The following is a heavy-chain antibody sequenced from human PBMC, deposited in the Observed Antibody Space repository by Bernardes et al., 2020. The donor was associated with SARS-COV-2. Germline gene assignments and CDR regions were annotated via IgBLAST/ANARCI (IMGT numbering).Heavy chain of an antibody. CDR2: FTLDGSDT. Sequence: GGSLRLSCAASGFTFSSFWMHWFRQVPRKGLLCPSRFTLDGSDTNYADSVKGRFTISRDNTKNTLYLQMNSLRAEDTAVYYCARGLPTRGSIADYWGQGTLVTVSS. D-gene: IGHD2-15*01. J-gene: IGHJ4*02. CDR1: GFTFSSFW. CDR3: ARGLPTRGSIADY. V-gene: IGHV3-74*01.